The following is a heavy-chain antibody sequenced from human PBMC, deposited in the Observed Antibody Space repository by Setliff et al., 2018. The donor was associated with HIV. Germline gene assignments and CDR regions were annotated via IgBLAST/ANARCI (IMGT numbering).Heavy chain of an antibody. CDR3: AKEVSGGGWPRWGDQ. D-gene: IGHD6-19*01. CDR2: IIPILGIA. V-gene: IGHV1-69*10. J-gene: IGHJ4*02. CDR1: GGTFSSYA. Sequence: SVKVSCKASGGTFSSYAISWVRQAPGQGLEWMGGIIPILGIANYAQKFQGRVTITTDESTSTAYMELSSLRSEDTAVYFCAKEVSGGGWPRWGDQWGQGTRVTVSS.